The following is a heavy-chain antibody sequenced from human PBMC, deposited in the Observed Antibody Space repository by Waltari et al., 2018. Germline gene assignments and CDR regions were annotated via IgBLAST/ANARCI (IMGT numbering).Heavy chain of an antibody. J-gene: IGHJ4*02. CDR2: IYSGGST. Sequence: EVQVVETGGGLIQPGGSLRLSCAASGFTVSSNYMSWVRQAQGKGLEWVPCIYSGGSTYYSDSGKGRFTISRDNSKNTLFLQMNSLRAEDTAVYFCARNSGSYPYYYDNWGQGNLVTVSS. CDR1: GFTVSSNY. D-gene: IGHD1-26*01. V-gene: IGHV3-53*02. CDR3: ARNSGSYPYYYDN.